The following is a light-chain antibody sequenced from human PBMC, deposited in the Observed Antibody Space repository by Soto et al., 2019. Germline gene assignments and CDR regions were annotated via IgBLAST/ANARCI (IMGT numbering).Light chain of an antibody. CDR3: QQANSFPYT. J-gene: IGKJ3*01. CDR2: AAS. V-gene: IGKV1-12*02. CDR1: QGINSW. Sequence: DIQMTQSPSSVSASVGDRVTITCRASQGINSWLAWYQQKPGKAPKLLIYAASSLQSGVPSRFSGSGSGTDFALTISNLQSEDFATYYCQQANSFPYTFGPGTKVDIK.